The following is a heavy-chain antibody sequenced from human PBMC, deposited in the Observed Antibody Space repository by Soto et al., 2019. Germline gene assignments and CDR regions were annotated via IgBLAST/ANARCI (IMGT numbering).Heavy chain of an antibody. CDR2: IYYSGST. CDR3: ARVLFGSGSYYGY. CDR1: GGSVISGSYY. Sequence: PSETLSLTCTFSGGSVISGSYYWSWIRQPPGKGLEWIGYIYYSGSTNYNPSLKSRVTISVDTSKNQFSLKLSSVTAADTAVYYCARVLFGSGSYYGYWGQGTLVTVSS. J-gene: IGHJ4*02. V-gene: IGHV4-61*01. D-gene: IGHD3-10*01.